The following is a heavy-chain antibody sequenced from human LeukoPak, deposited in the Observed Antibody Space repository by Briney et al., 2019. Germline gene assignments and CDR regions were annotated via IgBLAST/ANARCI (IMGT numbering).Heavy chain of an antibody. D-gene: IGHD2-15*01. CDR2: ISSSGSTI. J-gene: IGHJ3*02. Sequence: GGSLRLSCAASGFTFSSYEMNWVRQAPGKGLEWVSYISSSGSTIYYADSVKGRFTISRDNAKNSLYLQMNSLRAEDTAVYYCATSSGGSCYLAFDIWAQGTMVTVSS. V-gene: IGHV3-48*03. CDR1: GFTFSSYE. CDR3: ATSSGGSCYLAFDI.